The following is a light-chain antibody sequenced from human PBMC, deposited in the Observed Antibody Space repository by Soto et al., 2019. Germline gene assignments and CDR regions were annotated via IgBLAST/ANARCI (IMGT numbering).Light chain of an antibody. CDR2: HAS. CDR3: QHYNSYGT. J-gene: IGKJ1*01. CDR1: QSIDRW. V-gene: IGKV1-5*01. Sequence: DIQMTQSPSTLPASVGDRVTITCRASQSIDRWLAWYQQRRGKAPKNLSDHASRLETRVPARFSGSGSGTEFTLTNSSPQPDDFATYYCQHYNSYGTFGQVTKVDIK.